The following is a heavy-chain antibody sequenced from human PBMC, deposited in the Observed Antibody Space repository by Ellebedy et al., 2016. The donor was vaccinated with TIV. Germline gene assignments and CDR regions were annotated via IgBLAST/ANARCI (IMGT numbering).Heavy chain of an antibody. J-gene: IGHJ4*02. Sequence: DSVKGRFTISRDNAKNSLSLQMNSLRAEDTAVYYCASGGYYGDAGQFDYWGQGTLVTVSS. V-gene: IGHV3-48*03. D-gene: IGHD3-10*01. CDR3: ASGGYYGDAGQFDY.